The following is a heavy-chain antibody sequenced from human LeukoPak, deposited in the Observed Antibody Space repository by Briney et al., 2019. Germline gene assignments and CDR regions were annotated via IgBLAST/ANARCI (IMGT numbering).Heavy chain of an antibody. CDR2: IKSKTDGGTT. CDR3: ARQQLVLDS. Sequence: GGSLRLSCAAPGFTFSNAWMSWVRQAPGKGLEWLGHIKSKTDGGTTDYAAPVKGRFTFSRDDSKNTLYLQMNSLKNEDTAVYYCARQQLVLDSWGQGTLVTVSS. V-gene: IGHV3-15*01. CDR1: GFTFSNAW. J-gene: IGHJ5*01. D-gene: IGHD6-13*01.